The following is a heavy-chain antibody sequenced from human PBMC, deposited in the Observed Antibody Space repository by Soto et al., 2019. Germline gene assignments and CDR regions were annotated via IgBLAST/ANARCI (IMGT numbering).Heavy chain of an antibody. J-gene: IGHJ6*02. D-gene: IGHD5-18*01. CDR1: CGSSSDYY. Sequence: NPSDTLSLTRIVPCGSSSDYYWTWIRQPPGKGLEWIGYIYSSGHTRYIPSLKSRVTISLDTYKNQFSLNLSSVTAADTAVYFCARERWLYGMDVWGQGTTVTVSS. V-gene: IGHV4-59*01. CDR2: IYSSGHT. CDR3: ARERWLYGMDV.